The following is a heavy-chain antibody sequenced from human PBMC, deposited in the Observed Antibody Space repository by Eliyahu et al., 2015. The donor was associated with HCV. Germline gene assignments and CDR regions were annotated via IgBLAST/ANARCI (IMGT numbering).Heavy chain of an antibody. CDR1: GYTFTTXP. CDR3: LKDGGYSE. J-gene: IGHJ4*02. V-gene: IGHV1-3*01. CDR2: INPDNGDT. D-gene: IGHD5-24*01. Sequence: QVQLVQSGAEVKKPGAXVTVSCKASGYTFTTXPIHWVRQAPGQRLEWMGWINPDNGDTKYSYKFQDRVTISRDISANTAYMELRRLKSEDTAVYYCLKDGGYSEWGQGTLVTVSS.